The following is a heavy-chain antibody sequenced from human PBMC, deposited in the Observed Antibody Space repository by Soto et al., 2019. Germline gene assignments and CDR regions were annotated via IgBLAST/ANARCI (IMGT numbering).Heavy chain of an antibody. D-gene: IGHD6-25*01. Sequence: GSLRLSCAASGLTFSNYAMSWVRQAPGKGLEWVSTIDVGAGATYYADSVKGRFTISRDNSKNTLYLQMNSLRAEDTAIYYCAKSASFFDYWGQGALVTVSS. CDR1: GLTFSNYA. V-gene: IGHV3-23*01. CDR2: IDVGAGAT. CDR3: AKSASFFDY. J-gene: IGHJ4*02.